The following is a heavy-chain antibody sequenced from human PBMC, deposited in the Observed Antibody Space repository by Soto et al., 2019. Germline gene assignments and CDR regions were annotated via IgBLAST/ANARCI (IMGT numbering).Heavy chain of an antibody. D-gene: IGHD3-3*01. J-gene: IGHJ6*02. CDR3: ASTGMYYDFWSGYYDRGYGMDV. Sequence: PSETLSLTFTVSGGSISSSSYSWGWIRQPPGKGLEWIGNIYYNESTYYKPSLKSRVTISVDTSKNQFSLKLSSVTAADTAVYYCASTGMYYDFWSGYYDRGYGMDVWGQGTTVT. CDR2: IYYNEST. CDR1: GGSISSSSYS. V-gene: IGHV4-39*01.